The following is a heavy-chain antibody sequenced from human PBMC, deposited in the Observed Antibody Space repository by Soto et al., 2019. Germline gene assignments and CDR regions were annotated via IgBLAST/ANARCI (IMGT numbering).Heavy chain of an antibody. Sequence: ASVKVSCKASGYTFSSYYINWVRQAPGQGLEWLGIINPSIGYTTYAQRFLGRVTMTSDTSTSTAHMELGSLTSEDPAVYYCASDPWNGKYRAGRDFDYWGQGTLVTVSS. CDR3: ASDPWNGKYRAGRDFDY. J-gene: IGHJ4*02. V-gene: IGHV1-46*01. CDR2: INPSIGYT. D-gene: IGHD1-1*01. CDR1: GYTFSSYY.